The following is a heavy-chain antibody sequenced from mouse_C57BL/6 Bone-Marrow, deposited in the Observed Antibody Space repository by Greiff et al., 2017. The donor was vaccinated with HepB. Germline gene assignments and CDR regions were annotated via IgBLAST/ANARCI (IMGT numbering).Heavy chain of an antibody. Sequence: ESGPGLVKPSQSLFLTCSITGFPITSGYYWIWIRQSPGKPLEWMGYITHSGETFYNPSLQSPISITRETSKNQFFLQLNSVTTEDTAMYYCAGSDGYYVGYWGQGTTLTVSS. J-gene: IGHJ2*01. D-gene: IGHD2-3*01. CDR2: ITHSGET. CDR3: AGSDGYYVGY. CDR1: GFPITSGYY. V-gene: IGHV12-3*01.